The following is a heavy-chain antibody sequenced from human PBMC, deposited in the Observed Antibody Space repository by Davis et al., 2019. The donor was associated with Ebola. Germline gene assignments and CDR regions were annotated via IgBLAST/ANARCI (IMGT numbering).Heavy chain of an antibody. J-gene: IGHJ3*02. Sequence: ASVKVSCKASGYTFTSYYMHWVRQAPGQGLEWMGIINPSGGSTSYAQKFQGRVTVTRDTSTTTVYMDLSSLRSEDTALYYCTTPGGQDSGYDVVDIWGQGTMVTVSS. CDR1: GYTFTSYY. CDR3: TTPGGQDSGYDVVDI. D-gene: IGHD5-12*01. CDR2: INPSGGST. V-gene: IGHV1-46*03.